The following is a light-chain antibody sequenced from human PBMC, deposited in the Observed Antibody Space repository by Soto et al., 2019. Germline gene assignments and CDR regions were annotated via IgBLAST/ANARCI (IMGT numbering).Light chain of an antibody. CDR2: DAS. Sequence: IHMTQSPSTVSASVGDSVSISCRASQDIVTYLAWYRQKPGKAPKLLIFDASTLHSGVSPRFRGSGSGSDFSLTISNLQPDDVGVYFCQHYTLSSGPFGGGTRVET. J-gene: IGKJ4*02. CDR1: QDIVTY. V-gene: IGKV1-5*01. CDR3: QHYTLSSGP.